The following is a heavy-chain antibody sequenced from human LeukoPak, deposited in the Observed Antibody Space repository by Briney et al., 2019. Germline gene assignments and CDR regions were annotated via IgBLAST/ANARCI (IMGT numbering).Heavy chain of an antibody. V-gene: IGHV4-39*01. CDR3: ARYESSAYGIDV. Sequence: SETLSLTCTVSGGSLSSSSYYGVWIRQPPGMGLEWIGSIYHSGTTYSNPSLKSRVTISVDTSKNQFSLKVSSVAAADTAVYYCARYESSAYGIDVWGRGTLVTVSS. CDR1: GGSLSSSSYY. J-gene: IGHJ2*01. CDR2: IYHSGTT. D-gene: IGHD3-22*01.